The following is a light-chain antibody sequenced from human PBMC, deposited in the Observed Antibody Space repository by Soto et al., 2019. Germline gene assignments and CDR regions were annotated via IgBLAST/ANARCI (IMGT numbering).Light chain of an antibody. CDR1: QSVSGD. CDR3: QQYNNWPIT. V-gene: IGKV3-15*01. J-gene: IGKJ5*01. Sequence: EIVLTQSPATLSVSPGEKATLSCRASQSVSGDLAWYHHKPGQAPRLLIYDASTRALDTPARFAGSGSGTEFTLTISSLQSEDFAVYFCQQYNNWPITFGQGTLLEIK. CDR2: DAS.